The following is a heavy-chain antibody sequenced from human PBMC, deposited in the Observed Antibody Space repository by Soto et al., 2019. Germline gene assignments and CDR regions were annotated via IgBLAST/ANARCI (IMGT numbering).Heavy chain of an antibody. Sequence: QVQLVESGGGVVQPGRSLRLSCTASGFTFSNYGIHWVRQAPGKGLEWVAVIWPDGNNKYYPDSVKGRFTISRDNSKNTLYPQMNSLRAEDTAVYYCARAGIVATTQLGWFDPWGQGTLVTVSS. CDR3: ARAGIVATTQLGWFDP. D-gene: IGHD1-26*01. CDR1: GFTFSNYG. J-gene: IGHJ5*02. V-gene: IGHV3-33*01. CDR2: IWPDGNNK.